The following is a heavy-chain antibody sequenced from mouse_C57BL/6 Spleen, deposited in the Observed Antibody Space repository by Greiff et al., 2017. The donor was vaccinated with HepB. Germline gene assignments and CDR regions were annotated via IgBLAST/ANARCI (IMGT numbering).Heavy chain of an antibody. Sequence: EVKLMESGGGLVKPGGSLKLSCAASGFTFSSYTMSWVRQTPEKRLEWVATISGGGGNTYYPDSVKGRFTISRDNAKNTLYLQMSSLRSEDTALYYCARRYDGYFDVWGTGTTVTVSS. CDR3: ARRYDGYFDV. CDR2: ISGGGGNT. CDR1: GFTFSSYT. V-gene: IGHV5-9*01. J-gene: IGHJ1*03. D-gene: IGHD2-12*01.